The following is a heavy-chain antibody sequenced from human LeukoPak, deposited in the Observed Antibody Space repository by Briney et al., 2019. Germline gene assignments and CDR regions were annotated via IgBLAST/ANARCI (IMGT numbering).Heavy chain of an antibody. Sequence: GGSLRLSCAASGFTFSSYSMDWVRQAPGKGREWVSSISGSSSYIYYADSVKGRFTISRDNAKNSLYLQMNSLRAEDTAVYYCARELYYGSGSYLASDTGFFDYWGQGTLVTVSS. J-gene: IGHJ4*02. D-gene: IGHD3-10*01. V-gene: IGHV3-21*01. CDR1: GFTFSSYS. CDR2: ISGSSSYI. CDR3: ARELYYGSGSYLASDTGFFDY.